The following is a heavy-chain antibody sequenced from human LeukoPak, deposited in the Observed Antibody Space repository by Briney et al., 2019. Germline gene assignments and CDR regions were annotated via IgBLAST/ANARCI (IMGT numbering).Heavy chain of an antibody. V-gene: IGHV1-18*01. CDR2: ISAYNGNT. D-gene: IGHD5-18*01. J-gene: IGHJ4*02. CDR3: ARGGGVDTAMPN. CDR1: GYTFTSYA. Sequence: ASVKVSCKASGYTFTSYAMHWVRQAPGQRLEWMGWISAYNGNTNYAQKLQGRVTMTTDTSTSTAYMELRSLRSDDTAVYYCARGGGVDTAMPNWGQGTLVTVSS.